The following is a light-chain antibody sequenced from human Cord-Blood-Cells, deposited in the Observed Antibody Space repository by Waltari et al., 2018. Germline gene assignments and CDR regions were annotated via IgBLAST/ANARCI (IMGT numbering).Light chain of an antibody. V-gene: IGLV2-23*01. J-gene: IGLJ3*02. CDR1: SSDVGSYNL. CDR2: EGS. Sequence: QSALTQPASVSGSPGQSITTSCTGTSSDVGSYNLVSWSQQHPGKAPKLMIYEGSKRPSGVSNRFSGSKSGNTASLTISGLQAEDEADYYCCSYAGSSTLVFGGGTKLTVL. CDR3: CSYAGSSTLV.